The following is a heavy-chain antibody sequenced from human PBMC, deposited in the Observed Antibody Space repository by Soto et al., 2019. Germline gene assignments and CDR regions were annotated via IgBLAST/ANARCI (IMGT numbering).Heavy chain of an antibody. D-gene: IGHD2-15*01. Sequence: EVQLVQSGAEVKKPGESLKISCKGSGYSFSSYWISWVRQMPGKGLEWMGKIDPSDSYTSYSPSFQGHVTISADKSISTAYVQWSSLKASDTAMYYCARRTQYCSGGSCYLYFDSWGQGTLVTVSS. CDR1: GYSFSSYW. J-gene: IGHJ4*02. V-gene: IGHV5-10-1*03. CDR2: IDPSDSYT. CDR3: ARRTQYCSGGSCYLYFDS.